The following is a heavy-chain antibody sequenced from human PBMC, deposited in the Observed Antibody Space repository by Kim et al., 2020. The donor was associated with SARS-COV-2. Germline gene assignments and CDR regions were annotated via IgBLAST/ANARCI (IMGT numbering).Heavy chain of an antibody. J-gene: IGHJ6*02. CDR3: ARESEGGPAMDYYYYGMDV. CDR1: GGTFSSYA. D-gene: IGHD5-18*01. CDR2: IIPILGIA. V-gene: IGHV1-69*04. Sequence: SVKVSCKASGGTFSSYAISWVRQAPGQGLEWMGRIIPILGIANYAQKFQGRVTITADKSTSTAYMELSSLRSEDTAVYYCARESEGGPAMDYYYYGMDVWGQGTTVTVSS.